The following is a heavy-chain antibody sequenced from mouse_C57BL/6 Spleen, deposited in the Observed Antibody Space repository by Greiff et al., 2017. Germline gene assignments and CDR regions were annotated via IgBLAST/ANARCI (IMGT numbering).Heavy chain of an antibody. V-gene: IGHV5-17*01. CDR3: ARLGRAY. D-gene: IGHD4-1*01. CDR2: ISSGSSTI. Sequence: EVKVVESGGGLVKPGGSLKLSCAASGFTFSDYGMHWVRQAPEKGLEWVAYISSGSSTIYYADTVKGRFTISRDNAENTLFLQMTSLRSEDTAMYYCARLGRAYWGQGTLVTVSA. J-gene: IGHJ3*01. CDR1: GFTFSDYG.